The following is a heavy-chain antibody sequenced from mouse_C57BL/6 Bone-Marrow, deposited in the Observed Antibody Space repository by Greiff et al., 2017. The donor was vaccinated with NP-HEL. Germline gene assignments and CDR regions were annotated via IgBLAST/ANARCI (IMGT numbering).Heavy chain of an antibody. Sequence: EVKLMESGGGLVQPGGSMKLSCVASGFTFSNYWMNWVRQSPEKGLEWVAQIRLKSDNYATHYAVSVKGRFTISRDDSKSSVYLQMNNLRAEDTGIYYCTKSYYGSSYWYFDVWGTGTTVTVSS. CDR1: GFTFSNYW. J-gene: IGHJ1*03. CDR2: IRLKSDNYAT. D-gene: IGHD1-1*01. V-gene: IGHV6-3*01. CDR3: TKSYYGSSYWYFDV.